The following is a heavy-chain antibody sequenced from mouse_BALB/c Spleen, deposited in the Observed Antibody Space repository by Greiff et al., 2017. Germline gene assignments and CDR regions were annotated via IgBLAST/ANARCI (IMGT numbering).Heavy chain of an antibody. D-gene: IGHD1-1*01. CDR1: GFSLTSYG. Sequence: VKLMESGPSLVQPSQSLSITCTVSGFSLTSYGVHWVRQSPGKGLEWLGVICRGGSTDYNAAFMSRLSITKDNSKSQVFFKMNSLQADDTAIYYRAKKDYGYAMDYWGQGTSVTVSA. V-gene: IGHV2-5-1*01. CDR3: AKKDYGYAMDY. CDR2: ICRGGST. J-gene: IGHJ4*01.